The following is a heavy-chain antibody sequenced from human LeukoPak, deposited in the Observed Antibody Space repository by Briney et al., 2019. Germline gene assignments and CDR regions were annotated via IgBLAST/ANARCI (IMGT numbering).Heavy chain of an antibody. D-gene: IGHD3-22*01. CDR3: AKDGNYLDSGGFFIPIDH. CDR2: ISGNGQQR. V-gene: IGHV3-23*01. Sequence: PGGSLRLSCSASGFTFSRSALTWVRQLPGKGLEWVSTISGNGQQRYYGDSVKGRFSVSRDNSKNTLYHQMDRLRADDSALYYCAKDGNYLDSGGFFIPIDHWGQGTLVTVSS. J-gene: IGHJ4*02. CDR1: GFTFSRSA.